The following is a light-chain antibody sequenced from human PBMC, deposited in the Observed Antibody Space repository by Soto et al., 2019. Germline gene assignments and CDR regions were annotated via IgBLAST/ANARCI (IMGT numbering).Light chain of an antibody. V-gene: IGKV3-20*01. J-gene: IGKJ2*02. CDR1: QSVSSGY. CDR2: GAS. Sequence: EIVLTQSPGTLSLSPGERATLSCRASQSVSSGYLAWYQQKPGQAPRLLIYGASSRATGIPDRFSGGGSGTDFTLTISGLEPEDFAVYYCQQYGRSCTFGQGTMLEIK. CDR3: QQYGRSCT.